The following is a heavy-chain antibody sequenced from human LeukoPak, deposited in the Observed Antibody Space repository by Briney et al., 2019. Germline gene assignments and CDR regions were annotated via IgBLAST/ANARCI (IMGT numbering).Heavy chain of an antibody. CDR3: ARGTLAAIRLGYFDF. CDR1: GGTFSNYA. Sequence: SVKVSCKASGGTFSNYAITWLRQAPGQGLEWMGGIIPIFGTANYAQKFQGRVTITADESTSTAYMELSSLRSEDTAVYYCARGTLAAIRLGYFDFWGQGTLVAVSS. J-gene: IGHJ4*02. D-gene: IGHD6-13*01. V-gene: IGHV1-69*01. CDR2: IIPIFGTA.